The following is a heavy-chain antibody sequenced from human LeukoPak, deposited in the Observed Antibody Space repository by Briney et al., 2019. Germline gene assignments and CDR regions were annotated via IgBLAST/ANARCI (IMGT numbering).Heavy chain of an antibody. D-gene: IGHD6-6*01. CDR2: INHSGST. V-gene: IGHV4-34*01. CDR3: ARGLSSDY. Sequence: SETLSLTCAVYGGSFSGYYWSWIRQPPGKGLEWIGEINHSGSTNYNPSLKSRVTISVDTSKNQFSLKLSSVTAADTAVYYCARGLSSDYWGQGTLVSVSS. J-gene: IGHJ4*02. CDR1: GGSFSGYY.